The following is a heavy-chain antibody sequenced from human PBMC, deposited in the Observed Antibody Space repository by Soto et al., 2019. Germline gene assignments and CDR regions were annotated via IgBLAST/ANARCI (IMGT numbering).Heavy chain of an antibody. J-gene: IGHJ4*02. CDR1: GASMREFF. Sequence: QVQLQESGPGLVKPSETLALTCTVSGASMREFFWNWIRQAPGKGLEWLGDVYYSGSTNYNPSLKTRINISIDSSKRQFSLTITSMTPADTAVYYCAKEVEGGNYGLEIWGRGIRVTVAS. CDR2: VYYSGST. CDR3: AKEVEGGNYGLEI. D-gene: IGHD4-17*01. V-gene: IGHV4-59*01.